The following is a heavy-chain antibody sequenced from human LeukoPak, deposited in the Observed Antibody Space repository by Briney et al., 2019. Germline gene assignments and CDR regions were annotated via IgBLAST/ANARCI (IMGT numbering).Heavy chain of an antibody. J-gene: IGHJ4*02. CDR1: GFTVSSNY. CDR2: IDSGGHT. Sequence: GGSLTLSGAASGFTVSSNYMSWVRQAPGKALGWVSVIDSGGHTYYADSVKGRFTISRDNTKNTLYLQMNCLSAEDTAVYYCARDPKGYSSGRLGNWGQGTLVTVS. D-gene: IGHD6-19*01. V-gene: IGHV3-53*01. CDR3: ARDPKGYSSGRLGN.